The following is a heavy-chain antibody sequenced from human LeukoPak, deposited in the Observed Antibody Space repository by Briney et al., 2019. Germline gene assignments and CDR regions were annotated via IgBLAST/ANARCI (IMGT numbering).Heavy chain of an antibody. V-gene: IGHV3-30*04. J-gene: IGHJ4*02. D-gene: IGHD3-22*01. CDR1: GFIFSSYA. Sequence: PGRSLRLSCAASGFIFSSYAMHCVRQAPGKGLEWVAVISYDGSNKYYADSVKGRFTISRDNSKNTLYLQMSSLRAEDTAVYYCARGPLYYSDSRGNPGDHWGQGTLVTVSS. CDR2: ISYDGSNK. CDR3: ARGPLYYSDSRGNPGDH.